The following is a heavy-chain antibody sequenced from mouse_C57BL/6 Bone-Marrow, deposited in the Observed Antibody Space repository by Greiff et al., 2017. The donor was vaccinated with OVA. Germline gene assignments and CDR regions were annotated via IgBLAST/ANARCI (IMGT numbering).Heavy chain of an antibody. CDR1: GFTFSSYA. CDR3: ARGYGSSYVRFDY. D-gene: IGHD1-1*01. CDR2: ISDGGSYT. J-gene: IGHJ2*01. V-gene: IGHV5-4*01. Sequence: EVQRVESGGGLVKPGGSLKLSCAASGFTFSSYAMSWVRQTPEKRLEWVATISDGGSYTYYPDNVKGRFTISRDNAKNNLYLQMSHLKSEDTAMYYCARGYGSSYVRFDYWGQGTTLTVSS.